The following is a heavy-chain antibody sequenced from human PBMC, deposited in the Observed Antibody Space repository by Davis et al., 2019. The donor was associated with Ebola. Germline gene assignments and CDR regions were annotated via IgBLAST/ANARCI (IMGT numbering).Heavy chain of an antibody. CDR1: GYAFTGYY. CDR3: ARDAGGNLLYRAEYFQH. D-gene: IGHD4-23*01. Sequence: ASVKVSCKASGYAFTGYYLHWVRHAPGQGLEWMGWINPNSGGTNYAQKFQGRVTMTREPSISTASMELSRLSSDAAAVYYCARDAGGNLLYRAEYFQHWGQGTLVTVS. CDR2: INPNSGGT. V-gene: IGHV1-2*02. J-gene: IGHJ1*01.